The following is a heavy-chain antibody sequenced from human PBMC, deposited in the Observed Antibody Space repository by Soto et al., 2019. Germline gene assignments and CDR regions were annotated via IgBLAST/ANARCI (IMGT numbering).Heavy chain of an antibody. J-gene: IGHJ6*02. V-gene: IGHV2-70*04. CDR1: GFELSLSADGRR. CDR3: ARTARRDGYNYGMDV. D-gene: IGHD2-21*01. Sequence: ESGSTLVNPTQTLTLTCTFSGFELSLSADGRRVSWIRQPPGKALEWLARIDWDNDKFYSTSLKTRLTISKDTSKNQVVLTMTNMDPVDTATYYCARTARRDGYNYGMDVWGQGXRVTVYS. CDR2: IDWDNDK.